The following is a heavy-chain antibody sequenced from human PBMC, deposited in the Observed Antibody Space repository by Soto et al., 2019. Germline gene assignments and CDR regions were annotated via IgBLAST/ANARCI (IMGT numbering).Heavy chain of an antibody. CDR1: GFSLSNGRMG. V-gene: IGHV2-26*01. CDR3: ARVVRGEEDYFDSNAYYFAYHGLDV. Sequence: QVTLKESGPVVVKPTETLTLTCAVSGFSLSNGRMGVSWIRQPPGRALEWLAHIFSNDEKSYITSLKSRLTMSKDTSKSQVVLTMTNMDPVDTATYYCARVVRGEEDYFDSNAYYFAYHGLDVWGQGTTVTVSS. D-gene: IGHD3-22*01. CDR2: IFSNDEK. J-gene: IGHJ6*02.